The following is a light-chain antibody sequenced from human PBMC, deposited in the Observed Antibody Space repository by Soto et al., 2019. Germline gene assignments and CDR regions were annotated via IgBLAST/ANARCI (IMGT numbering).Light chain of an antibody. V-gene: IGKV3-20*01. CDR1: QSVVSNY. Sequence: EIVLTQSPGTLSLSPGERATLSCRASQSVVSNYFSWFQQKPGQAPRLLIYGISIRATGIPDRFSASGSGTDFTLTITRLEPEDFAVYYCHQYGSPPRTFGQGTKLEIK. CDR2: GIS. J-gene: IGKJ2*01. CDR3: HQYGSPPRT.